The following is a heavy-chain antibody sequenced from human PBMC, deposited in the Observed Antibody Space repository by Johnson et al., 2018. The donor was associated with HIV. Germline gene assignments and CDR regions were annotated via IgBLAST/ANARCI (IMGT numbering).Heavy chain of an antibody. J-gene: IGHJ3*02. CDR2: IYSGDSE. D-gene: IGHD5-18*01. CDR1: GFTFRNYA. CDR3: ARAYSYGVFDI. V-gene: IGHV3-66*01. Sequence: VQLVESGGGLVQPGGSLRLSCAASGFTFRNYAMSWVRQAPGKGLEWVSVIYSGDSEYYADSVKGRFSISRDNSKNTLYLQMNSLRAEDTAVYYCARAYSYGVFDIWGQGTMVTVS.